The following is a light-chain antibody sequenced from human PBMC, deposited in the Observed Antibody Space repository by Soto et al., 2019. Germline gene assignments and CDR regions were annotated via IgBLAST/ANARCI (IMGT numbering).Light chain of an antibody. CDR1: SSNIGSNT. V-gene: IGLV1-44*01. CDR3: AAWDGSLNGVV. J-gene: IGLJ2*01. Sequence: QSVLTQPPSASGTPGQRVTISCSGSSSNIGSNTVNWYQQLPGTAPKLLIYSNNQRPSGVPDRFSGSKSGTSASLATSGLQAEDEADYYCAAWDGSLNGVVFGGGTKVTVL. CDR2: SNN.